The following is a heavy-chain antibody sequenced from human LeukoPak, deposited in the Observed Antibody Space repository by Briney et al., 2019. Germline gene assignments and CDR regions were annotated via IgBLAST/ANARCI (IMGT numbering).Heavy chain of an antibody. Sequence: PGGSLRLSCAASGFTFSSYAMHWVRQAPGKGLEYVSAISSYGGSTYYANSVKGRFTISRDNSKNTLYLQMGSLRAEDMAVYYCARGSSVGKQLPNDYWGRGTLVTVSS. CDR2: ISSYGGST. CDR1: GFTFSSYA. CDR3: ARGSSVGKQLPNDY. J-gene: IGHJ4*02. D-gene: IGHD6-13*01. V-gene: IGHV3-64*01.